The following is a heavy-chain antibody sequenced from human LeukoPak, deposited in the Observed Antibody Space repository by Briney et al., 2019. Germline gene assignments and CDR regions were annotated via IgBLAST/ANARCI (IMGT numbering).Heavy chain of an antibody. CDR2: IYTSGST. CDR1: GGSISSYY. D-gene: IGHD3-10*01. V-gene: IGHV4-4*07. CDR3: ARDIIKGSLDWFDP. Sequence: PSETLSLTCTVSGGSISSYYWSWIRQPAGKGLEWIGRIYTSGSTNYNPSLKSRVTMSVDTSKNQFSLKLSSVTAADTAVYYCARDIIKGSLDWFDPWGQGTLVTVSS. J-gene: IGHJ5*02.